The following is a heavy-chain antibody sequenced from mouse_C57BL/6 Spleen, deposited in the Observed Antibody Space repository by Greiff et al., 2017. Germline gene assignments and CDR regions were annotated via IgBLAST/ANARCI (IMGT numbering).Heavy chain of an antibody. CDR2: IRNKANGYTT. CDR3: ARSGYYEAMDY. V-gene: IGHV7-3*01. J-gene: IGHJ4*01. D-gene: IGHD2-3*01. Sequence: EVQLVESGGGLVQPGGSLSLSCAASGFTFTDYYMSWVRQPPGKALEWLGFIRNKANGYTTEYSASVKGRFTISRDNSQSILYLQMNALRAEDSATYYCARSGYYEAMDYWGQGTSVTVSS. CDR1: GFTFTDYY.